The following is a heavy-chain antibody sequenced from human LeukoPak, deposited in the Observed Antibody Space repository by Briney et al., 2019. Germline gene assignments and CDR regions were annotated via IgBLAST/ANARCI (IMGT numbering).Heavy chain of an antibody. J-gene: IGHJ4*02. CDR1: GYTFTSYD. D-gene: IGHD6-19*01. CDR3: AFSSGWYYFDY. V-gene: IGHV1-8*03. Sequence: ASVKVSCKASGYTFTSYDINWVRQATGQGLEWMGWMNPNSDNTGYAQKFQGRVTITRNTSISTAYMELSSLRSEDTAVYYCAFSSGWYYFDYWGQGTLVTVSS. CDR2: MNPNSDNT.